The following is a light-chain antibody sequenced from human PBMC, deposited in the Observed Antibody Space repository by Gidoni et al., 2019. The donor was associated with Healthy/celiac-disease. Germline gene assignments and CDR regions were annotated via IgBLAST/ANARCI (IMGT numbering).Light chain of an antibody. V-gene: IGKV3-20*01. CDR3: QQYEGT. CDR2: GAS. J-gene: IGKJ1*01. Sequence: EIVLTQSPGTLSLSPGERATLSCRASQSVSSSYLAWYQQKPGQAPRLLIYGASSRATGIPDRFSGSGSGTDFTLTISRLEPEDFAVYYCQQYEGTFXQXTKVEIK. CDR1: QSVSSSY.